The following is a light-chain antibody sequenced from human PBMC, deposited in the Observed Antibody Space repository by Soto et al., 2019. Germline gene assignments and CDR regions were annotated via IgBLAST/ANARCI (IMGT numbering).Light chain of an antibody. J-gene: IGLJ2*01. CDR2: DNS. Sequence: QSVLTQPPSVSAAPGQKVTISCSGSGSNIGNNYVSWYQQLPGTAPKLLIYDNSKRPSGIPDRFSGSKSGTSATLGITGLQTGDEADYYCGTWDGSLSEVVFGGGTKLTVL. CDR3: GTWDGSLSEVV. V-gene: IGLV1-51*01. CDR1: GSNIGNNY.